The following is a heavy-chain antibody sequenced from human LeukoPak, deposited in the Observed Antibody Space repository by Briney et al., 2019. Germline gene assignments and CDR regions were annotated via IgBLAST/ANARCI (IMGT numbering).Heavy chain of an antibody. CDR3: ARGAAGAEASNFGMDV. V-gene: IGHV1-18*04. CDR1: GYTFTNYA. D-gene: IGHD3-10*01. CDR2: ISAYNGKT. Sequence: GASVKVSCKASGYTFTNYAISWVRQAPGQGPESMGWISAYNGKTNYAQNLQGRVTMTTDTSTSTAYMELRSLGSDDTAVYYCARGAAGAEASNFGMDVWGQGTTVTVSS. J-gene: IGHJ6*02.